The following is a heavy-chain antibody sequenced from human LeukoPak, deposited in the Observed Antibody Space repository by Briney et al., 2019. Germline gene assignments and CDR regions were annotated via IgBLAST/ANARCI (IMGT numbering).Heavy chain of an antibody. D-gene: IGHD3-22*01. CDR1: GYTFTGYY. CDR2: INPNSGGT. V-gene: IGHV1-2*06. J-gene: IGHJ5*02. Sequence: GASMKVSCKASGYTFTGYYMHWVRQAPGQGLEWMGRINPNSGGTNYAQKFQGRVTMTRDTSISTAYMELSRLRSDDTAVYYCARPNGYYYGSSGYSAINWFDPWGQGTLVTVSS. CDR3: ARPNGYYYGSSGYSAINWFDP.